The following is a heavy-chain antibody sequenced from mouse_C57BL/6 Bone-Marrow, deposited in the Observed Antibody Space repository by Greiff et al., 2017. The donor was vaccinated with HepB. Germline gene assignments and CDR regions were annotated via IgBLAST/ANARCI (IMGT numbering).Heavy chain of an antibody. V-gene: IGHV1-50*01. D-gene: IGHD1-3*01. CDR3: ARTDGLFYFDY. CDR2: IDPSDSYT. J-gene: IGHJ2*01. Sequence: VQLQQPGAELVKPGASVKLSCKASGYTFTSYWMQWVKHRPGQGLEWIGEIDPSDSYTNYNQKFKGKATLTVDTSSSTAYMQLSSLTSEDSAVYYCARTDGLFYFDYWGQGTTLTVSS. CDR1: GYTFTSYW.